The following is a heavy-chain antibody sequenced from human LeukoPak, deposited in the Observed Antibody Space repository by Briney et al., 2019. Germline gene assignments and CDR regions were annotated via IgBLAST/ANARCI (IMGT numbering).Heavy chain of an antibody. CDR3: ARDITRTNWFDP. CDR2: IYTSGST. J-gene: IGHJ5*02. V-gene: IGHV4-4*07. Sequence: SETLSLTCTVSGGSISSYYWRWIRQPAGKGLEWIGRIYTSGSTNYNPSPKSRVTMSVDTSKNQFSLKLSSVTAADTAVYYCARDITRTNWFDPWGQGTLVTVSS. D-gene: IGHD3-10*01. CDR1: GGSISSYY.